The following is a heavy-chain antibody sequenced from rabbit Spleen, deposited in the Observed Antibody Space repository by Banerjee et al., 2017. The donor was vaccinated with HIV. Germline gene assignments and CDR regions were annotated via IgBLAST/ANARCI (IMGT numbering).Heavy chain of an antibody. Sequence: QEQLVESGGGLVKPGASLTLTCKASGFPFSDKAVMCWVRQAPGKGLEWIACINAVTGKAVYASWASGRFTFSKTSSTTVTLQMTRLTAADTATYFCARDTSSSFSSYGMDLWGPGTLVTVS. CDR2: INAVTGKA. CDR1: GFPFSDKAV. V-gene: IGHV1S45*01. D-gene: IGHD1-1*01. CDR3: ARDTSSSFSSYGMDL. J-gene: IGHJ6*01.